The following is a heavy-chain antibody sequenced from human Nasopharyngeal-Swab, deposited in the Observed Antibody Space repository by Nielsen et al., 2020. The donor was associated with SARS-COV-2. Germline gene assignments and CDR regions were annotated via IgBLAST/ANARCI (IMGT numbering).Heavy chain of an antibody. CDR2: IIPIFGTA. CDR1: GGTFSSYA. D-gene: IGHD2-2*01. J-gene: IGHJ6*03. Sequence: SVQVSCKASGGTFSSYAISWVRQAPGQGREWMGGIIPIFGTANYAQKFQGRVTITADESTSTAYMELSSLRSEDTAVYYCARESYCSSTSCSRDYYYYYMDVWGKGTTVTVSS. V-gene: IGHV1-69*13. CDR3: ARESYCSSTSCSRDYYYYYMDV.